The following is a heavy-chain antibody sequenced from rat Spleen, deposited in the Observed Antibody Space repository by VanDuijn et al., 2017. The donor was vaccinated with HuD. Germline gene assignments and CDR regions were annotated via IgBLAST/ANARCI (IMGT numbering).Heavy chain of an antibody. Sequence: EVQLVESDGGLVQPGRSLKLSCVASGFIFSDHYVAWVRQAPTKGLEWVAYINTGGGNTYYPDSVKGRFTISRDNAKSTLYLQMDSLRSEDTATYYCTTDTFYDGTYYPGGFDYWGQGVMVTVSS. D-gene: IGHD1-12*02. CDR3: TTDTFYDGTYYPGGFDY. J-gene: IGHJ2*01. CDR2: INTGGGNT. CDR1: GFIFSDHY. V-gene: IGHV5-27*01.